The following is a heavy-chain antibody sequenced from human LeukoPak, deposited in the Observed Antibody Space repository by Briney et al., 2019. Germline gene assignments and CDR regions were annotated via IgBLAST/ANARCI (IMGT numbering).Heavy chain of an antibody. J-gene: IGHJ4*02. CDR1: GYTFTSYG. V-gene: IGHV1-18*01. CDR2: IRAYNGNT. CDR3: ARDLRDIVVVPAAEYFDY. Sequence: ASVKVSCKASGYTFTSYGISWVRQAPGQGLEWMGWIRAYNGNTNYAQKLQGRVTMTTDTSTSTAYMELRSLRSDDTAVYYCARDLRDIVVVPAAEYFDYWGQGTLVTVSS. D-gene: IGHD2-2*01.